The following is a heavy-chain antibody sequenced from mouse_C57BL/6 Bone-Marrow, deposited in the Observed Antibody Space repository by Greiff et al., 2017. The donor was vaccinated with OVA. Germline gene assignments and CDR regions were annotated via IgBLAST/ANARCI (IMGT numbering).Heavy chain of an antibody. CDR1: GYTFTDYY. J-gene: IGHJ3*01. CDR2: INPNNGGT. V-gene: IGHV1-26*01. CDR3: ARRSYASSACFAY. D-gene: IGHD1-1*01. Sequence: VQLQQSGPELVKPGASVKISCKASGYTFTDYYMNWVKQSHGKSLEWIGDINPNNGGTSYNQKFKGKATLTVDKSSSTAYMELRSLTSEDSAVYYCARRSYASSACFAYWGQGTLVTVSA.